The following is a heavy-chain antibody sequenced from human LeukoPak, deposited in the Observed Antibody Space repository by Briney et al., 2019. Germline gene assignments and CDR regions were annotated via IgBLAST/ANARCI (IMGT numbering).Heavy chain of an antibody. V-gene: IGHV7-4-1*02. CDR2: IHPSTGNP. CDR1: GYTFTNYA. CDR3: ARAFQSLGGLSLPDY. Sequence: ASVKVSCKASGYTFTNYAMNWVRQAPGQGLEWMGWIHPSTGNPTYAQGFTGRFVFSLDTSVSTTYLQISSLKAEDSAVYFCARAFQSLGGLSLPDYWGQGTLVTVSS. D-gene: IGHD3-16*02. J-gene: IGHJ4*02.